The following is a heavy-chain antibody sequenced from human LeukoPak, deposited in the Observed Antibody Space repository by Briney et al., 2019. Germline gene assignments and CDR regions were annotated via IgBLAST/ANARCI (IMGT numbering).Heavy chain of an antibody. D-gene: IGHD3-22*01. CDR3: AKDIYYDSSGCDY. CDR1: GFSFSHYG. Sequence: PSGGSLRLSCAASGFSFSHYGMHWVRQAPGKGLEWVSAISGSGGSTYYADSVKGRFTISRDNSKNTLYLQMNSLRAEDTAVYYCAKDIYYDSSGCDYWGQGTLVTVSS. J-gene: IGHJ4*02. CDR2: ISGSGGST. V-gene: IGHV3-23*01.